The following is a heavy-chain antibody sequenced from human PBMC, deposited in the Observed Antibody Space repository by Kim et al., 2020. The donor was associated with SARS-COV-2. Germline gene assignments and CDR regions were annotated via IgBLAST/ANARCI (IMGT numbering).Heavy chain of an antibody. D-gene: IGHD3-10*01. CDR3: ARSGGEGFGELLFYYYYGMDV. CDR2: INAGNGNT. CDR1: GYTFTSYA. J-gene: IGHJ6*02. V-gene: IGHV1-3*01. Sequence: ASVKVSCKASGYTFTSYAMHWVRQAPGQRLEWMGWINAGNGNTKYSQKFQGRVTITRDTSASTAYMELSSLRSEDTAVYYCARSGGEGFGELLFYYYYGMDVWGQGTTVTVSS.